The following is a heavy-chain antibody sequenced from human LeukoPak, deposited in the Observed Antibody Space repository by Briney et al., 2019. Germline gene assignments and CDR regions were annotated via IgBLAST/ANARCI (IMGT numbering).Heavy chain of an antibody. CDR2: VIPIFGTA. Sequence: SVKVSCKASGGTFSSYAISWVRQAPGQGLEWMGRVIPIFGTANYAQKFQGRVTITTDESTSTAYMELSSLRSADTAVYYCARSPPYGEYLFDYWGQGTLVTVSS. J-gene: IGHJ4*02. CDR3: ARSPPYGEYLFDY. CDR1: GGTFSSYA. D-gene: IGHD4-17*01. V-gene: IGHV1-69*05.